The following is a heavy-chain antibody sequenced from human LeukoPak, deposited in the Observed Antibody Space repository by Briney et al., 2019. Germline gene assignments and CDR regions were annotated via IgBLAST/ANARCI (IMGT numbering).Heavy chain of an antibody. CDR2: ISSSGSTI. CDR1: GFTFSSYE. CDR3: ARDRDDNDYGDYVNYMDV. J-gene: IGHJ6*03. D-gene: IGHD4-17*01. V-gene: IGHV3-48*03. Sequence: GGSLRLSCAASGFTFSSYEMNWVRQAPGKGLEWVSYISSSGSTIYYADSAKGRFTISRDNAKNSLYLQMNSLRAEDTAVYYCARDRDDNDYGDYVNYMDVWGKGTTVTISS.